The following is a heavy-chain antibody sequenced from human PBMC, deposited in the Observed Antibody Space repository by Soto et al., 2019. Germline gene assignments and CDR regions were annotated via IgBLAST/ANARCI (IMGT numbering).Heavy chain of an antibody. V-gene: IGHV4-31*11. CDR3: ARDGYNLPFDY. Sequence: TLSLTCAVSGGSISSGDYYWIWIRQHPGKGLEWIGYIYYSGSTYYNPSLKSRVTISVDTSKNQFSLKLSSVTAADTAVYYCARDGYNLPFDYWGQGTLVTVSS. D-gene: IGHD5-12*01. CDR2: IYYSGST. CDR1: GGSISSGDYY. J-gene: IGHJ4*02.